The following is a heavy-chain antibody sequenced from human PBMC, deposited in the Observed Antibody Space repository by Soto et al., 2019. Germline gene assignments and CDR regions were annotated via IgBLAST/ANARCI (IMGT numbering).Heavy chain of an antibody. Sequence: ASVKVSCKASGYTFTGYYMHWVRQAPGQGLEWMGWINPNSGGTNYAQKFQGWVTISADKSISTAYLQWSSLKASDTAMYYCARQEEVYSGSYYMDYWGQGTLVTVSS. CDR2: INPNSGGT. CDR1: GYTFTGYY. CDR3: ARQEEVYSGSYYMDY. D-gene: IGHD1-26*01. V-gene: IGHV1-2*04. J-gene: IGHJ4*02.